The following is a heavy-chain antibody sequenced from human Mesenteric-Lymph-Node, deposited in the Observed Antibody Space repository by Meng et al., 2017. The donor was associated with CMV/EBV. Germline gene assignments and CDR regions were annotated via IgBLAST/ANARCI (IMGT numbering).Heavy chain of an antibody. Sequence: SETLSLTCTVSGYSISSGYYWGWIRQPPGKGLEWIGYIYYSGSTYYNPSLKSRVTISVDTSKNQFSLKLSSVTAADTAVYYCARDYPPGDYDSSGYPQWGQGTLVTVSS. CDR3: ARDYPPGDYDSSGYPQ. J-gene: IGHJ4*02. CDR1: GYSISSGYY. V-gene: IGHV4-38-2*02. D-gene: IGHD3-22*01. CDR2: IYYSGST.